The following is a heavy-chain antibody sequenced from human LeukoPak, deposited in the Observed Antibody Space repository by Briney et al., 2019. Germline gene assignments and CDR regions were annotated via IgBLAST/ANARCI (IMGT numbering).Heavy chain of an antibody. CDR3: ARDLPGTIAVAGQ. CDR2: IIPIFGTA. J-gene: IGHJ4*02. Sequence: GASVKVSCKASGGTFSSYAISWVRQAPGQGLEWMGGIIPIFGTANYAQKFQGRVTITADESTSTAYMELRSLRSDDTAVYYCARDLPGTIAVAGQWGQGTLVTVSS. D-gene: IGHD6-19*01. CDR1: GGTFSSYA. V-gene: IGHV1-69*13.